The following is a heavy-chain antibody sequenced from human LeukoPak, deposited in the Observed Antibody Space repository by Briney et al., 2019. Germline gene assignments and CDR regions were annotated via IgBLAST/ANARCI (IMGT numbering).Heavy chain of an antibody. V-gene: IGHV3-21*01. CDR2: ISSSSSYI. CDR1: GFTFSSYS. CDR3: ARGYCGGGSCYRADY. J-gene: IGHJ4*02. D-gene: IGHD2-15*01. Sequence: GRSLRLSCAASGFTFSSYSMNWVRQAPGKGLEWVSSISSSSSYIYYADSVKGRFTISRDNAKNSLYLQMNSLRAEDTAVYYCARGYCGGGSCYRADYWGQGTLVTVSS.